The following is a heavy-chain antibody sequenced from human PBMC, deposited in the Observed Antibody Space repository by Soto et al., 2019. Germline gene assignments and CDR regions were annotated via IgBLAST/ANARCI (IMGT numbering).Heavy chain of an antibody. CDR2: ISYDGSNK. Sequence: QVQLVESGGGVVQPGRSLRLSCAASGFTFSSYAMHWVRQAPGKGLEWVAVISYDGSNKYYADSVKGRFTISRDNSKNALYLQMISLRAEDTSGYDCARDTDDYGGNSLSWYFDYWGQGTLVTVSS. J-gene: IGHJ4*02. CDR3: ARDTDDYGGNSLSWYFDY. D-gene: IGHD4-17*01. CDR1: GFTFSSYA. V-gene: IGHV3-30-3*01.